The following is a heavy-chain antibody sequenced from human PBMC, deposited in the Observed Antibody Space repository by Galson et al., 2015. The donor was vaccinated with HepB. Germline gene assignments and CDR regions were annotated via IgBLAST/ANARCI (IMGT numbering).Heavy chain of an antibody. J-gene: IGHJ4*02. V-gene: IGHV3-53*01. CDR2: IYSGGST. CDR3: ARLLLYPRYFDWSKYGGYFDY. D-gene: IGHD3-9*01. CDR1: GFTVSSNY. Sequence: SLRLSCAASGFTVSSNYMSWVRQAPGKGLEWVSVIYSGGSTYYADSVKGRFTISRDNSKNTLYLQMNSLRAEDTAVYYCARLLLYPRYFDWSKYGGYFDYWGQGTLVTVSS.